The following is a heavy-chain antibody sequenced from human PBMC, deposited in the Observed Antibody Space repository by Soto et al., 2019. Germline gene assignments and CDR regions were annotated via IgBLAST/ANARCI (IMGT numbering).Heavy chain of an antibody. CDR3: ARSLYGRFDY. D-gene: IGHD4-17*01. Sequence: EVQLVESGGGLVQLGGSLRLSCAASGFSFSSYEMNWVRQASGKGLEWVSYISSSGSSIYHADSVKGRFTISRDTAKDSLYLQMNSLRDEDTAIYYCARSLYGRFDYWGQGTLVTVSS. J-gene: IGHJ4*02. CDR1: GFSFSSYE. V-gene: IGHV3-48*03. CDR2: ISSSGSSI.